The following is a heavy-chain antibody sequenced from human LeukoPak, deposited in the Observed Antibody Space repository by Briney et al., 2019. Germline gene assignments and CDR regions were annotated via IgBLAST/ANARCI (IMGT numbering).Heavy chain of an antibody. V-gene: IGHV4-59*01. Sequence: SETLSLTCTVSGGSISGYYWSWIRQPPGKGLEWIGYIYYSGSTNYNPSLKGRVTISVDTSKNQFSLRLYSVTAADTAVYYCARDLGPAGSSEGRYYFDYWGQGTLVTVSS. CDR1: GGSISGYY. D-gene: IGHD2-15*01. CDR2: IYYSGST. CDR3: ARDLGPAGSSEGRYYFDY. J-gene: IGHJ4*02.